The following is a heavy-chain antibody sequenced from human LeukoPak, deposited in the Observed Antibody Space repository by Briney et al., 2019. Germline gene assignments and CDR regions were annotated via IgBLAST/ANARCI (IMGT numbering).Heavy chain of an antibody. CDR2: SKSKTDGGTT. CDR1: GFTLSSAW. V-gene: IGHV3-15*01. CDR3: AKYCISADCYANWFSP. D-gene: IGHD2-2*01. J-gene: IGHJ5*02. Sequence: GGSLRLSCAGSGFTLSSAWMTWVRQAPGKGLEWVGLSKSKTDGGTTDYAAPVKGRFTISRDNSKNTLYLQMNSLKTEDTAVYYCAKYCISADCYANWFSPWGQGTLVTVSS.